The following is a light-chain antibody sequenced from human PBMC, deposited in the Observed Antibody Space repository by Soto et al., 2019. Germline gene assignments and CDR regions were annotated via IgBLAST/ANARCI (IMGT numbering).Light chain of an antibody. V-gene: IGKV3-15*01. CDR1: QSVSSS. Sequence: EIVLTQSTGTLSLSPGERAALSCRAIQSVSSSFLACCQQKPGEAPTLLIYGASTRATGIPARFSGSGSGTEFTLTTSSLQSEDFAVYYCQQYNNWPRTFGQGTKVDIK. CDR2: GAS. J-gene: IGKJ1*01. CDR3: QQYNNWPRT.